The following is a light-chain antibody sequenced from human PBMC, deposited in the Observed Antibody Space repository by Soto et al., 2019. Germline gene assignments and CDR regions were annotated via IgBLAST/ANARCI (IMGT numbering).Light chain of an antibody. V-gene: IGLV2-14*01. CDR3: SSYTSTSTIV. CDR1: SSDIGGYNY. Sequence: QSALTQTASVSGSPGQSITISCTGTSSDIGGYNYVSWYQQYPGKAPKLMIYEVNNRPLGVSNRFSGFKSGNTASLAISGLQADDEADYYCSSYTSTSTIVFGGGTKLTVL. CDR2: EVN. J-gene: IGLJ2*01.